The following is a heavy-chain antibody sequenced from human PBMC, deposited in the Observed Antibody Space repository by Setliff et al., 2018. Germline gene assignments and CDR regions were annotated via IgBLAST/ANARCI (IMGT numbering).Heavy chain of an antibody. CDR2: IIPILGIA. Sequence: SVKVSCKASGGTFSSYAISWVRQAPGQGLEWMGGIIPILGIANYAQKFQGRVTITTDESTSTAYMELSSLRSEDTAVYYCARGGIAVAGISWYFDLWGRGTRVTVSS. V-gene: IGHV1-69*10. CDR1: GGTFSSYA. D-gene: IGHD6-19*01. CDR3: ARGGIAVAGISWYFDL. J-gene: IGHJ2*01.